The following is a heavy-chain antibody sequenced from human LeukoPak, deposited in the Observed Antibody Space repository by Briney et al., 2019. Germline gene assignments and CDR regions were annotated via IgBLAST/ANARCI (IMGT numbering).Heavy chain of an antibody. Sequence: PSETLSLTCTVSGGSITSYYWSWIRQPAGKGLEWIGRIHTSGSTNYNPSLKSRVTMSVDTSKNQFSLKLSSVTAADTAVYFCARDRYYYDSSGYYVLDYWGQGTLVTVSS. D-gene: IGHD3-22*01. CDR1: GGSITSYY. CDR2: IHTSGST. J-gene: IGHJ4*02. V-gene: IGHV4-4*07. CDR3: ARDRYYYDSSGYYVLDY.